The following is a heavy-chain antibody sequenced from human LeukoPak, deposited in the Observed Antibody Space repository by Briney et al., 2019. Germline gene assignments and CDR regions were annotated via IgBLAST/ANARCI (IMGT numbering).Heavy chain of an antibody. CDR3: ARELSPITMIVVVLGHAFDI. J-gene: IGHJ3*02. CDR2: ISAYNGNT. Sequence: ASVKVSCKASGYTFTGYGISWVRQAPGQGLEWMGWISAYNGNTNFARKLQDRVTMTTDTSTSTAYMELRSLKSDDTAVYYCARELSPITMIVVVLGHAFDIWGQGTMVTVSS. V-gene: IGHV1-18*01. D-gene: IGHD3-22*01. CDR1: GYTFTGYG.